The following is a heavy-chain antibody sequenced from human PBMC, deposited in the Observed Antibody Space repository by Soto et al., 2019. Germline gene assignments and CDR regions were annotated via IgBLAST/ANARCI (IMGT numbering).Heavy chain of an antibody. J-gene: IGHJ4*02. CDR3: ARTYCTNGVCFDY. V-gene: IGHV1-2*04. Sequence: QVQLVQSGAEVKKPGASVKVSCKASGYTFTGYYMHWVRQAPGQGLEWMGWNKPNRGGTNYAQKFTGWVTMTRDTSISTAYMELSRLSSDDTAVYYCARTYCTNGVCFDYWSQGTLVTVSS. CDR1: GYTFTGYY. CDR2: NKPNRGGT. D-gene: IGHD2-8*01.